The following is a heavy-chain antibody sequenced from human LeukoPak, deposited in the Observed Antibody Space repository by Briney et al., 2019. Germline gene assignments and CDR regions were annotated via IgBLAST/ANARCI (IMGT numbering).Heavy chain of an antibody. J-gene: IGHJ4*02. Sequence: HPGGSLRLSCAASGFTFSTYSMNWVRQAPGKGLEWVSYIRSSGSTIYYADSVKGRFTISRDNANNSLYLQMHSLRAEDTALYYCARPASTSPLGYWGQGTLVTVSS. V-gene: IGHV3-48*04. CDR1: GFTFSTYS. CDR3: ARPASTSPLGY. CDR2: IRSSGSTI.